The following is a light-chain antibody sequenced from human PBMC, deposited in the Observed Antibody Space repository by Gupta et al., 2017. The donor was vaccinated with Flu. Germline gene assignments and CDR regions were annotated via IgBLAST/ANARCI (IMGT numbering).Light chain of an antibody. V-gene: IGLV2-18*02. J-gene: IGLJ1*01. CDR3: SSYTSSYTFV. CDR1: SSDVGTDNR. Sequence: SVTISCTGTSSDVGTDNRVSWYQQSPATAPNLMIYEVSNRPSGVPDRFSGSKSGNTASLTISGLQGEDEADYYCSSYTSSYTFVFGTGTKVTVL. CDR2: EVS.